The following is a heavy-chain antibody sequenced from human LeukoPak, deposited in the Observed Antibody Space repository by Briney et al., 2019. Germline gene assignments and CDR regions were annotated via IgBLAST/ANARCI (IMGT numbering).Heavy chain of an antibody. CDR1: GFTFSSYA. Sequence: GSLRLSCAASGFTFSSYAMSWVRQAPGKGLEWVSAIGGSGGSTYYADSVKGRFTISRDNSKDTLYLQMNSLRAEDTAVYYCAKDGAGSSLHYWGQGTLVTVSS. CDR2: IGGSGGST. J-gene: IGHJ4*02. D-gene: IGHD6-6*01. V-gene: IGHV3-23*01. CDR3: AKDGAGSSLHY.